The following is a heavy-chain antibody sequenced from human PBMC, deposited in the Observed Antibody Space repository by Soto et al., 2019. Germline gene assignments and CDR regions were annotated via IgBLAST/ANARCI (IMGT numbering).Heavy chain of an antibody. CDR2: IDWDDDK. D-gene: IGHD3-10*01. J-gene: IGHJ4*02. Sequence: SGPTLVNPTQTLTLTCTFSGFSLRTTGMRVSWIRQPPGKALEWLARIDWDDDKFYSTSLKARLTISKDTSENQVVLTMTNMDPVDTATYYCARTAGYYRGRHFDFWGQGTLVTVSS. CDR1: GFSLRTTGMR. CDR3: ARTAGYYRGRHFDF. V-gene: IGHV2-70*04.